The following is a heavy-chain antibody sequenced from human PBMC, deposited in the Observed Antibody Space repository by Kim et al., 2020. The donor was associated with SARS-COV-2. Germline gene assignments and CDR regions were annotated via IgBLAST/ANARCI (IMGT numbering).Heavy chain of an antibody. D-gene: IGHD3-10*01. CDR1: GDSINRTSVY. CDR3: ARHFGHAWYYIAY. Sequence: SETLSLTCTVSGDSINRTSVYWGWIRQPPGKGLEWFGSIFYTGSANYNPSLRSRVTISLDTSKNQFSLKMNSVTAADTAMYFCARHFGHAWYYIAYWGPG. CDR2: IFYTGSA. V-gene: IGHV4-39*01. J-gene: IGHJ4*02.